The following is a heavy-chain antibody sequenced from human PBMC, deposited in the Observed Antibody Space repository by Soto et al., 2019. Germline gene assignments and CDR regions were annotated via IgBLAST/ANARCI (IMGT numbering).Heavy chain of an antibody. V-gene: IGHV1-46*01. J-gene: IGHJ4*02. D-gene: IGHD3-22*01. CDR1: GYTFTSYY. Sequence: GASVKVSCKASGYTFTSYYMHWVRQAPGQGLEWMGIINPSGGSTSYAQKFQGRVTMTRDTSTSTVYMELSSLRSEDTAVYYCARADGYYDSSGYIPYFDYWGQGTLVTVSS. CDR2: INPSGGST. CDR3: ARADGYYDSSGYIPYFDY.